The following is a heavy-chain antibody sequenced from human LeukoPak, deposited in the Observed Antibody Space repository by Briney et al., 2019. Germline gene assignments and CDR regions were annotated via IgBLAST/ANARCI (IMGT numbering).Heavy chain of an antibody. CDR1: GFTFSSYG. D-gene: IGHD1-7*01. V-gene: IGHV3-30*02. CDR2: IRYDGSNK. J-gene: IGHJ4*02. Sequence: PGGSLRLSCAASGFTFSSYGMHWVRQAPGKGLEWVAFIRYDGSNKYYADSVKGRFTISRDNSKNTLYLQMNSLRAEDTAVYYCAKVYKTGTTLSPFDYWGQGTLVTVSS. CDR3: AKVYKTGTTLSPFDY.